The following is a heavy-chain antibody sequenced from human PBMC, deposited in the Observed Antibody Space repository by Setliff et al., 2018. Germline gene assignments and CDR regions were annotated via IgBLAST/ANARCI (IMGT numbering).Heavy chain of an antibody. D-gene: IGHD6-13*01. J-gene: IGHJ4*02. V-gene: IGHV3-7*01. Sequence: GGSLRLSCATSGFTFSSYWMSWVRQAPGKGLEWVGNINQDGSGKYYVDSVKGRFTISRDNAKNSLYVQMNSLRAEDTAVYYCARGDGYNNRWYYYWGQGTLVTVSS. CDR1: GFTFSSYW. CDR2: INQDGSGK. CDR3: ARGDGYNNRWYYY.